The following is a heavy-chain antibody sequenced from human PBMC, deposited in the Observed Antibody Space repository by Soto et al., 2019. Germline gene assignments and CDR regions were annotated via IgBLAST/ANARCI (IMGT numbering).Heavy chain of an antibody. Sequence: QVQLVQSGAEVKKPGSSVKVSCKASGGTFSRYSITWVRQAPGHGLEWIGRIIPIFGIASYAQKFQGRVTITTTESTSTAYRELSSLRSDDTAVYYCAREDRDRETGLVPAAIDAMAVWGQGTTVTVSS. J-gene: IGHJ6*02. CDR1: GGTFSRYS. CDR3: AREDRDRETGLVPAAIDAMAV. V-gene: IGHV1-69*05. D-gene: IGHD2-2*01. CDR2: IIPIFGIA.